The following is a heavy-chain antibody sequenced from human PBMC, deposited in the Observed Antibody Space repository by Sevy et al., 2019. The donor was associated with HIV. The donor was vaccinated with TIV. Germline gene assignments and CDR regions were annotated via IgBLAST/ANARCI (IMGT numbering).Heavy chain of an antibody. Sequence: GGSLRLSCEASGFTLSSYVMNWVRQAPGKGLEWVSTISANGVNTHYADSVKGRLTISRDNSKNTLYLQMNSLRAEDTAVYYCAKRRRDGYFDYWGQGTLVTVSS. CDR1: GFTLSSYV. CDR2: ISANGVNT. J-gene: IGHJ4*02. CDR3: AKRRRDGYFDY. V-gene: IGHV3-23*01.